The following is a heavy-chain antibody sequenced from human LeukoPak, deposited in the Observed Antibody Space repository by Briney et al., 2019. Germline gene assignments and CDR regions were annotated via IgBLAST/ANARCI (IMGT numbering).Heavy chain of an antibody. D-gene: IGHD2-2*01. V-gene: IGHV3-23*01. CDR1: GFTFSNYA. J-gene: IGHJ2*01. CDR2: ISGSGDNT. Sequence: HPGGSLRLSCAASGFTFSNYAMSWVRQAPGKGLEWVSAISGSGDNTFYADSVKGRFTISRDNSKNTLYLQMNSLRAEDTAVYYCAKFYDCSYTSCYAYWYFDLWGRGTLVTVSS. CDR3: AKFYDCSYTSCYAYWYFDL.